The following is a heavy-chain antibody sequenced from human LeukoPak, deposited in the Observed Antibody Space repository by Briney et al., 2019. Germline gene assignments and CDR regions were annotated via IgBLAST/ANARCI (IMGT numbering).Heavy chain of an antibody. Sequence: GGSLRLSCEGSGFTFNGYAFSWVRQAPGKGLEWVAVTGGSDDNTHYADSVKGRFTISRDNSEKRFFLQMNSLRPDDSALYYCTKDLMTGFSSGWYFAYWGQGTLVTVSS. CDR1: GFTFNGYA. J-gene: IGHJ4*02. D-gene: IGHD6-19*01. CDR3: TKDLMTGFSSGWYFAY. V-gene: IGHV3-23*01. CDR2: TGGSDDNT.